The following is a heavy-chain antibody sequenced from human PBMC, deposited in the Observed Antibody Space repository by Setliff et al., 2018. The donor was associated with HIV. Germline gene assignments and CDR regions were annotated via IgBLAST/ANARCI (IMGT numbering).Heavy chain of an antibody. CDR3: VQGGLSSGWGSF. CDR1: GFTFSNSA. D-gene: IGHD6-25*01. J-gene: IGHJ4*02. Sequence: GGSLRLSCAVSGFTFSNSAMSWVRQAPGKGLEWVSSVATNGGSTYYAASVQGRFTISSDNSKSVVYLQMDSLRAEDTAVYYCVQGGLSSGWGSFWGQGTLVTVSS. V-gene: IGHV3-23*01. CDR2: VATNGGST.